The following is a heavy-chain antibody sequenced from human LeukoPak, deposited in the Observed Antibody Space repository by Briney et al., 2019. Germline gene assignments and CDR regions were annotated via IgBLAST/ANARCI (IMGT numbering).Heavy chain of an antibody. V-gene: IGHV3-23*01. J-gene: IGHJ4*02. D-gene: IGHD3-3*01. CDR2: ISGSGGST. CDR3: ANFNTIFGVVIQNYFDY. CDR1: GFTFSSYA. Sequence: GGSLRLSCAASGFTFSSYAMSWVRQAPGKGLEWVSAISGSGGSTYYADSVKGRFTISRDNSKNTLYLQMNSLRAEDTAVYYCANFNTIFGVVIQNYFDYWGQGTLVTVSS.